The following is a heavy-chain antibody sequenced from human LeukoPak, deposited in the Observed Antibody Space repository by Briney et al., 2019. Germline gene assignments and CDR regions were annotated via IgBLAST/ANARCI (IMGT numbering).Heavy chain of an antibody. V-gene: IGHV3-74*01. Sequence: PGGSLRLSCAASGFTFSSYWMHWVRQAPGKGLVWVSRINSDGSSTSYADSVKGRFTISRGNAKNTLYLQMNSLRAEDTAVYYCARDPAYYYDSSTPPPGDYWGQGTLVTVSS. D-gene: IGHD3-22*01. CDR1: GFTFSSYW. J-gene: IGHJ4*02. CDR3: ARDPAYYYDSSTPPPGDY. CDR2: INSDGSST.